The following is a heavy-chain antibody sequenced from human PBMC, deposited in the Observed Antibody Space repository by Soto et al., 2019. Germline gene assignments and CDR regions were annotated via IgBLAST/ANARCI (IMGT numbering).Heavy chain of an antibody. V-gene: IGHV1-69*13. J-gene: IGHJ5*02. D-gene: IGHD3-3*02. CDR3: ASPKIAFYNWFDP. Sequence: SVKVSCKASGGTFSSYAISWVRQAPGQGLEWMGGIIPIFGTANYAQKFQGRVTITADESTSTAYMELSSLRSEDTAVYYCASPKIAFYNWFDPWGQGTLVTVSS. CDR2: IIPIFGTA. CDR1: GGTFSSYA.